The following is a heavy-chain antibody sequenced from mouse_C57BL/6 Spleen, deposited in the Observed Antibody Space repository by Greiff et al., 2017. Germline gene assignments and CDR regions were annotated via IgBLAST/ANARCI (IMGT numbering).Heavy chain of an antibody. J-gene: IGHJ2*01. Sequence: EVMLVESGGGLVKPGGSLKLSCAASGFTFSSYAMSWVRQTPEKRLEWVATISDGGSYTYYPDNVKGRFTISRDNAKNNLDLQMSHLKSEDTAMYYCARDAHSRDYVDYWGQGTTLTVSS. CDR1: GFTFSSYA. CDR3: ARDAHSRDYVDY. V-gene: IGHV5-4*01. CDR2: ISDGGSYT.